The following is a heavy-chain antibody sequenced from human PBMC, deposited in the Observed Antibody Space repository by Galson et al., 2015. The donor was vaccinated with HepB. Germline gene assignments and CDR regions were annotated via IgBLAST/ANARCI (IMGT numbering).Heavy chain of an antibody. D-gene: IGHD2-2*01. CDR1: GFTFSSYT. Sequence: SLRLSCAASGFTFSSYTMHWVRQAPGKGLEWVAVISYDGSNKYYADSVKGRFTISRDNSKNTLYLQMNSLRGEDTAVYYCARSGDIVVPHYGMDVWGQGTTVTVSS. V-gene: IGHV3-30*04. CDR2: ISYDGSNK. CDR3: ARSGDIVVPHYGMDV. J-gene: IGHJ6*02.